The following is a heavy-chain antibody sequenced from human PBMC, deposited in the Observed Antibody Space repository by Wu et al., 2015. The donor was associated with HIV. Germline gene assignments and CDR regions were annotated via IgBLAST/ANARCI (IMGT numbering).Heavy chain of an antibody. CDR3: ARDRSDYYDSGGHDAFDI. J-gene: IGHJ3*02. CDR1: GYTFPNYG. D-gene: IGHD3-22*01. CDR2: ISVYKANT. V-gene: IGHV1-18*01. Sequence: QVQLVQSGAEVKKPGASVKVFCKASGYTFPNYGITWVRQAPGQGLEWLGWISVYKANTNYAQKVQGRVTMTTDIYTRTAYMELRSLRSDDTAVYYCARDRSDYYDSGGHDAFDIWGQGTMVIVSS.